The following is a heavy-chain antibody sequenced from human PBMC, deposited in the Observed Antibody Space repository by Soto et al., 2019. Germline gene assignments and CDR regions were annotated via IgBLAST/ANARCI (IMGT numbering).Heavy chain of an antibody. D-gene: IGHD3-10*01. CDR3: ARDVGYYYGSETINWFDP. CDR2: ISSSSSYI. CDR1: GFTFSSYS. J-gene: IGHJ5*02. V-gene: IGHV3-21*01. Sequence: GGSLRLSCAASGFTFSSYSMNWVRQAPGKGLEWVSSISSSSSYIYYADSVKGRFTISRDNAKNSLYLQMNSLRAEDTAVYYCARDVGYYYGSETINWFDPWGQGTLVTVSS.